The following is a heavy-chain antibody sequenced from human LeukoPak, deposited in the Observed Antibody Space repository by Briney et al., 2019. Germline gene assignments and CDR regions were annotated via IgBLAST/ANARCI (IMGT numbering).Heavy chain of an antibody. CDR2: IYHSGST. V-gene: IGHV4-39*07. CDR3: ARDRKYYYHMDV. CDR1: GGSISSGTYY. D-gene: IGHD1-14*01. J-gene: IGHJ6*03. Sequence: PSETLSLTCTVSGGSISSGTYYWGWIRQPPGKGLEWIGSIYHSGSTYYDPSLKSRVTISVDTSKNQFSLKLSSLTAADTAVYYCARDRKYYYHMDVWGKGTTVTVSS.